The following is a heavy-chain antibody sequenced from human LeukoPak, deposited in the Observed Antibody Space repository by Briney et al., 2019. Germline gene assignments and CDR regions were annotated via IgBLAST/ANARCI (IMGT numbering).Heavy chain of an antibody. CDR1: GYTFTVYY. J-gene: IGHJ4*02. D-gene: IGHD4-11*01. CDR3: ARDAIVRDYSNSDY. CDR2: INANSGGT. V-gene: IGHV1-2*02. Sequence: ASVKVSFKASGYTFTVYYIHWVRQAPGQGREWMGWINANSGGTNYAQKFQGRVTMTRDTSISTAYMELSRLTSDDTAVYYCARDAIVRDYSNSDYWGQGTLVTVSS.